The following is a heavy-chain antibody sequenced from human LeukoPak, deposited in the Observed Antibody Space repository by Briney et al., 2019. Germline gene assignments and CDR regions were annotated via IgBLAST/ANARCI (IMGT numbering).Heavy chain of an antibody. CDR1: GFTFSSSN. D-gene: IGHD1-26*01. CDR3: ARGVGATGMYYFDY. CDR2: ISSSSTI. J-gene: IGHJ4*02. Sequence: GGSLRLSCAASGFTFSSSNMHWVRQAPGKGLEWVSYISSSSTIYYADSVKGRFTISRGDAKNSLYLQMNSLRDEDTAVYYCARGVGATGMYYFDYWGQGTLVTVSS. V-gene: IGHV3-48*02.